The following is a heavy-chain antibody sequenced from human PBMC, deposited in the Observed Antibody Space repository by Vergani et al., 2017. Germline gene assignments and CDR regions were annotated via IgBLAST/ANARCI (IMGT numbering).Heavy chain of an antibody. D-gene: IGHD3-3*01. CDR2: IYPGDSDT. CDR3: ARQAEDNFWSGYPGY. V-gene: IGHV5-51*01. CDR1: GYSFTSYW. Sequence: EVQLVQSGAEVKKPGESLKISCKGSGYSFTSYWIGWVRQMPGRGLEWMGIIYPGDSDTRYSPSFQGQVTISADKSISTAYLQWSSLKASDTAMYYCARQAEDNFWSGYPGYWGQGTLVTVSS. J-gene: IGHJ4*02.